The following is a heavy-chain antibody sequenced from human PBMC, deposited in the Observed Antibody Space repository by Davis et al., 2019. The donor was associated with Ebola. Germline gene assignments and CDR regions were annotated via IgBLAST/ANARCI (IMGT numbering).Heavy chain of an antibody. CDR1: GGSISSSSYY. CDR3: ARQGRLYYYYGMDV. Sequence: SETLSLTCTVSGGSISSSSYYWGRIRQPPGKGLVWIGSIDYSGSTYYNPSLKSRVTISVDTSKNQFPLKLSSVTAADTAVYYCARQGRLYYYYGMDVWGQGTTVTVSS. V-gene: IGHV4-39*01. J-gene: IGHJ6*02. CDR2: IDYSGST.